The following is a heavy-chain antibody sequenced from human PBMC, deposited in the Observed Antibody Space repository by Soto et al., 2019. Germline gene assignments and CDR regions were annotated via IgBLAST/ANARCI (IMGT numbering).Heavy chain of an antibody. D-gene: IGHD2-2*01. CDR2: IVVGSGNT. CDR3: AADPGYQHGYYYQGKGD. V-gene: IGHV1-58*02. J-gene: IGHJ6*01. Sequence: ASVKVSCKASGFTFTSSAMQWVRQARGQRLEWIGWIVVGSGNTNYAQKFQERVNINRDISTNTAYMEVSSLRSQDTAVYYCAADPGYQHGYYYQGKGDWGQGTTVTVSS. CDR1: GFTFTSSA.